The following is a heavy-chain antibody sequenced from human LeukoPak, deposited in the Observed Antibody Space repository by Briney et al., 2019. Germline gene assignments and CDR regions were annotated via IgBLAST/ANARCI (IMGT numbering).Heavy chain of an antibody. CDR1: GGSISSYY. Sequence: PSETLSLTCTVSGGSISSYYWSWIRQLPGKGLEWIGYIYTSGSTNYNPSLKSRVTISVDTSKNQFSLKLSSVTAADTAVYYCARPTAAGMFDHWGQGTLVTVSS. CDR2: IYTSGST. D-gene: IGHD6-13*01. J-gene: IGHJ5*02. CDR3: ARPTAAGMFDH. V-gene: IGHV4-4*09.